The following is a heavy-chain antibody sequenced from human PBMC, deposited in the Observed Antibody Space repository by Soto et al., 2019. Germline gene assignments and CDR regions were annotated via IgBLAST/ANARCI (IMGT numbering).Heavy chain of an antibody. V-gene: IGHV3-30-3*01. CDR3: ARDQDYVGLFVY. CDR2: ISYDGSNK. CDR1: GFTFSSYA. Sequence: QVQLVESGGGVVQPGRSLRLSCAASGFTFSSYAMHWVRQAPGKGLEWVAVISYDGSNKYYADSVKGRFTISRDNSKNTLYLQMNSLRAEDTAVYYCARDQDYVGLFVYWGQGTLVTVSS. J-gene: IGHJ4*02. D-gene: IGHD4-17*01.